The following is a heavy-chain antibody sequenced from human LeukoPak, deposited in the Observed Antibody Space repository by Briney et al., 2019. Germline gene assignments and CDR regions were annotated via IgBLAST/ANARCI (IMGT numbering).Heavy chain of an antibody. CDR1: GFTFSSYG. CDR3: AKDLHYYDSSRNFDY. CDR2: ISYDGSKK. D-gene: IGHD3-22*01. J-gene: IGHJ4*02. V-gene: IGHV3-30*18. Sequence: PGGSLRLSCAASGFTFSSYGMHWDRQAPGKGLEWVAVISYDGSKKYYADSVKGRFTISRDNSKNTLYLQMSSLRAEDTAVYYCAKDLHYYDSSRNFDYWGQGTLVTVSS.